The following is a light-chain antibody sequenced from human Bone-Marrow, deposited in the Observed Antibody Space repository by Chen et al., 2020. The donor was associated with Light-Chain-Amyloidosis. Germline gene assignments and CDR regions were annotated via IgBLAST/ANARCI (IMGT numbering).Light chain of an antibody. CDR3: QEYHTSPT. CDR2: WAS. J-gene: IGKJ4*01. Sequence: DIVMMQSPDSLALSLRERATINCKSSQSLLYRSNNRNYLAWYQQKSGQPPKLLIHWASTRESGVPDRFSGSGSATYFTLTISSLQAEDVAVYCCQEYHTSPTFGGGTKVEIK. V-gene: IGKV4-1*01. CDR1: QSLLYRSNNRNY.